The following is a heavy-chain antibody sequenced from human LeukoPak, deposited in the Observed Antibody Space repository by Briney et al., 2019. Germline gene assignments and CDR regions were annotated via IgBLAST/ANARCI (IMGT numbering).Heavy chain of an antibody. CDR3: ARVRSSGWSYFDY. CDR2: INSDGSST. CDR1: GLTFSSYW. J-gene: IGHJ4*02. D-gene: IGHD6-19*01. Sequence: TRGSLRLSCAASGLTFSSYWMHWVRQAPGKGLVWVSRINSDGSSTSYADSVKGRFTISRDNAKNTLYLQMNSLRPEDTAVYYCARVRSSGWSYFDYWGQGTLVTVSS. V-gene: IGHV3-74*01.